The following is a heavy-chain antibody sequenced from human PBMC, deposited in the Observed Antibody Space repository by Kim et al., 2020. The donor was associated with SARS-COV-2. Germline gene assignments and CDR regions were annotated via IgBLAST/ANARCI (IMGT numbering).Heavy chain of an antibody. V-gene: IGHV3-11*05. CDR1: GFTFSDYY. J-gene: IGHJ4*01. D-gene: IGHD6-13*01. CDR2: ISSSIDYT. CDR3: ARVEYGSSSWYYFDY. Sequence: GGSLRLSCAASGFTFSDYYMSWIRQTPGKGLEWISYISSSIDYTKYADSVKGRFTISRDNAKNSLYLQMNSLRAEDTAGYYWARVEYGSSSWYYFDYWG.